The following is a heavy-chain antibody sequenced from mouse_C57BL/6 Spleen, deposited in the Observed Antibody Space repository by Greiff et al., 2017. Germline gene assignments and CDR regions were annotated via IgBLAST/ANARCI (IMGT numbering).Heavy chain of an antibody. D-gene: IGHD1-1*02. CDR2: INPNNGGT. Sequence: VQLKQSGPELVKPGASVKISCKASGYTFTDYYMNWVKQSHGKSLEWIGDINPNNGGTSYNQKFKGKATLTVDKSSSTAYMELRSRTSEDSAVYYCASPGGIGAYWGQGTLVTVSA. V-gene: IGHV1-26*01. CDR1: GYTFTDYY. J-gene: IGHJ3*01. CDR3: ASPGGIGAY.